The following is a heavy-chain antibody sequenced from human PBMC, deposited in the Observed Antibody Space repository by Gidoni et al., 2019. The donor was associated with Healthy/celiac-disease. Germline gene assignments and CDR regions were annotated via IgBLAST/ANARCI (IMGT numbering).Heavy chain of an antibody. Sequence: QVQLVESGGGVVQPGRALRLRFAACGFPFSPHAMHWVRQAPGKGLEWGEVISYDGSNKYYADAVKGRFTISRDNSKNTLYLQMNSLRAEDTAVYYCARDGFPYCSGGSCYHAYWGQGTLVTVSS. V-gene: IGHV3-30-3*01. CDR2: ISYDGSNK. J-gene: IGHJ4*02. CDR3: ARDGFPYCSGGSCYHAY. CDR1: GFPFSPHA. D-gene: IGHD2-15*01.